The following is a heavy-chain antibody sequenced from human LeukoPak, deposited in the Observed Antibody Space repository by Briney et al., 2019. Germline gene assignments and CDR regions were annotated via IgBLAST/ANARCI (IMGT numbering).Heavy chain of an antibody. CDR1: GYTYTTYD. CDR2: MNPNSGNT. V-gene: IGHV1-8*01. CDR3: ARRIRGAPTDY. J-gene: IGHJ4*02. D-gene: IGHD3-10*01. Sequence: GASVKVSCKASGYTYTTYDLNWVRQATGQGLEWMGWMNPNSGNTGYAQKFQGRVTMTGNISITTAYMELSNLTSEDTAVYYCARRIRGAPTDYWGQGTLVTVSS.